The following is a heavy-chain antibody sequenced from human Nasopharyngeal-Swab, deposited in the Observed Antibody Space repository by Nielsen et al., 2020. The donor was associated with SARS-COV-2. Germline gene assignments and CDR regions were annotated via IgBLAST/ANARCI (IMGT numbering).Heavy chain of an antibody. D-gene: IGHD3-10*01. Sequence: IRTTPGKGLEWIGSIYYSGSTYYNPSLKSRVTISVDTSKNQFSLKLSSVTAADTAVYYCASGEENNWFDPWGQGTLVTVSS. CDR2: IYYSGST. V-gene: IGHV4-39*07. J-gene: IGHJ5*02. CDR3: ASGEENNWFDP.